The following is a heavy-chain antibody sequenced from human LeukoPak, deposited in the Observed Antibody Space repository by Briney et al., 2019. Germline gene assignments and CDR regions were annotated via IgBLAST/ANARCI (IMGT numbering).Heavy chain of an antibody. V-gene: IGHV3-21*01. Sequence: GGALRLSCAVSTFTFSRYSMKWVRQAPGKGLEWVSSISSSGNNKYYADSVKGRFTVSRDNAKNSLYLQMNRLRAEDTAVYYCARDIDSSTGASGTYYYYYGMDVWGNGTTVTVSS. J-gene: IGHJ6*04. CDR2: ISSSGNNK. CDR3: ARDIDSSTGASGTYYYYYGMDV. CDR1: TFTFSRYS. D-gene: IGHD6-13*01.